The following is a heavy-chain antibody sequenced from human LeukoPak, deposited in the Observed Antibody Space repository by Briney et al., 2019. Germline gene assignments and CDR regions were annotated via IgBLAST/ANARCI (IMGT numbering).Heavy chain of an antibody. CDR3: ARVYSGYEGTYYYMDV. V-gene: IGHV1-18*01. Sequence: ASVKVSCKPSGYTFTSYGISWVRQAPGQGLEWMGWISAHNGNTNYAQKLQGRVTMTTDTSTSTAYMELRSLRSDDTAVYYCARVYSGYEGTYYYMDVWGKGTTVTVSS. CDR1: GYTFTSYG. D-gene: IGHD5-12*01. J-gene: IGHJ6*03. CDR2: ISAHNGNT.